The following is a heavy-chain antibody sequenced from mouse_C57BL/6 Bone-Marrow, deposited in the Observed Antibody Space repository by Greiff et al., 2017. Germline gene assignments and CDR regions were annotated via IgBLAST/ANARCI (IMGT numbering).Heavy chain of an antibody. V-gene: IGHV1-69*01. CDR2: IDPSDSYT. J-gene: IGHJ1*03. CDR3: ASKDGYDGHWYFDV. CDR1: GYTFTSYW. D-gene: IGHD2-2*01. Sequence: VQLQQPGAELVMPGASVQLSCKASGYTFTSYWMHWVKQRPGQGLEWIGEIDPSDSYTNYNQKFKGKSTLTVDKSSSTAYMQLSSLTSEDSAVYYCASKDGYDGHWYFDVWGTGTTVTVSS.